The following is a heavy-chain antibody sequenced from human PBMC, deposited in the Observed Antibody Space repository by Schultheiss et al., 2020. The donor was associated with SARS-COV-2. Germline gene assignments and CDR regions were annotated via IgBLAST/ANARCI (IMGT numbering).Heavy chain of an antibody. Sequence: SETLSLTCTVSGGSISSYYWSWIRQPPGKGLEWIGYISSSGSTNYNPSLKSRVTISVDTSKNQFSLKLSSVTAADTAIYYCARHDVMSGVFWGQGTLVTVSS. D-gene: IGHD1-26*01. CDR3: ARHDVMSGVF. CDR2: ISSSGST. V-gene: IGHV4-59*08. CDR1: GGSISSYY. J-gene: IGHJ4*02.